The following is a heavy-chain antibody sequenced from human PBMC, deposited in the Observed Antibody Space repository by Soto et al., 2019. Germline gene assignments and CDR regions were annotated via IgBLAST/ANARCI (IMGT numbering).Heavy chain of an antibody. D-gene: IGHD2-2*02. CDR2: LHTDLTS. J-gene: IGHJ4*01. CDR3: GRVYGNIPYY. Sequence: PWWSRRLSCSASVFARSSNYMTWFRQAPGKGLEWGSILHTDLTSFYADSVKGRFALYRDDSKNTLYIQMNRLRDEETTVYFCGRVYGNIPYYCG. CDR1: VFARSSNY. V-gene: IGHV3-53*01.